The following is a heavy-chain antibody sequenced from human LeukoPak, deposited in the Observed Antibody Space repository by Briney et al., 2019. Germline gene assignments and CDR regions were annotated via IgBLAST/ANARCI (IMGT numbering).Heavy chain of an antibody. CDR2: IISNENSA. CDR3: ARNPAAWFGELSSWFDP. V-gene: IGHV3-74*01. J-gene: IGHJ5*02. D-gene: IGHD3-10*01. CDR1: GFTFSSNW. Sequence: PGGSLRLSCAASGFTFSSNWMHWVRQAPGKGLVWVSRIISNENSATYADSVKGRFTISRDNAKNTLYLQMSSLKTDDSAVYYCARNPAAWFGELSSWFDPWGQGTLVTVSS.